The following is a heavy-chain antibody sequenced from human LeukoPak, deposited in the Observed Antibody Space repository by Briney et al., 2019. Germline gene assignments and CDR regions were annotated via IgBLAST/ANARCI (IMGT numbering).Heavy chain of an antibody. D-gene: IGHD3-10*01. CDR3: ATDFSPYGSGSYYLAY. CDR1: GFTFSTYW. J-gene: IGHJ4*02. Sequence: GGSLRLSCAASGFTFSTYWMHWVRQAPGKELVWVSRLNSDGSRRGYADSVKGRFTISRDNARNMLYLQMNSLRAEDTAVYYCATDFSPYGSGSYYLAYWGQGTLVTVSS. CDR2: LNSDGSRR. V-gene: IGHV3-74*01.